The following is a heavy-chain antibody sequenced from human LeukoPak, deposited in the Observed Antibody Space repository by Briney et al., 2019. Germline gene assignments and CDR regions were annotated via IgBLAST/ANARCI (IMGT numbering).Heavy chain of an antibody. Sequence: ASVKVSCKASGYTFTSCGISWVRQAPGQGLEWMGWISAYNGNTNYAQKLQGRVTMTTDTSTSTAYMELRSLRSDDTAVYYRARDRGDRGTNWFDPWGQGTLVTVSS. CDR1: GYTFTSCG. CDR2: ISAYNGNT. D-gene: IGHD3-10*01. J-gene: IGHJ5*02. CDR3: ARDRGDRGTNWFDP. V-gene: IGHV1-18*01.